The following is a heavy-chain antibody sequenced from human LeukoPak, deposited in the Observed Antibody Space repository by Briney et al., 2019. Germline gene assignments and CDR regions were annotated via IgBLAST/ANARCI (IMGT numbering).Heavy chain of an antibody. V-gene: IGHV4-39*01. CDR2: IYYSGST. CDR3: ARLAQGSGSYGFDY. D-gene: IGHD3-10*01. J-gene: IGHJ4*02. Sequence: SETLSLTCTVSGGSINSYYWSWIRQPPGKGLEWIGTIYYSGSTYYNPFLKSRVTISVDTSENQFSLKLSSVTAADTAVYYCARLAQGSGSYGFDYWGQGTLVTVSS. CDR1: GGSINSYY.